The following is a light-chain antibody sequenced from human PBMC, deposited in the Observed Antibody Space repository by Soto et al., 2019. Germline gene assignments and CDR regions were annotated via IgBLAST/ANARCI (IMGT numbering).Light chain of an antibody. V-gene: IGLV2-23*02. J-gene: IGLJ3*02. CDR1: SSDVGSYNF. Sequence: QSALTQPASVSGAPGQSITISCTGTSSDVGSYNFVSWYQHHPGKAPKLMICEVNKRPSGVSNRFSGSKSGNTASLTISGLQAEDEADYYCCSYAGSSTWVFGGGTKLTV. CDR3: CSYAGSSTWV. CDR2: EVN.